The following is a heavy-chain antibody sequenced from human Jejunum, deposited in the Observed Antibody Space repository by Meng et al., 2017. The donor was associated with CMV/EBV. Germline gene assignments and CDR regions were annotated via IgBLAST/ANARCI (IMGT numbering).Heavy chain of an antibody. CDR1: YTFTSYD. D-gene: IGHD2-15*01. CDR2: INPYSGNT. J-gene: IGHJ5*02. V-gene: IGHV1-8*01. Sequence: YTFTSYDINWVRQATGQGLEWMGWINPYSGNTGYAQQFHGRVIMTRNTSISTAYMELTSLRLEDTAVYYCARLSYPLRRGGGTWLDLWGQGTLVTVSS. CDR3: ARLSYPLRRGGGTWLDL.